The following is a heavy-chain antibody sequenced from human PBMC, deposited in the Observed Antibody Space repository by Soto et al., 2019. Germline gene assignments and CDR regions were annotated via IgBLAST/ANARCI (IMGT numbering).Heavy chain of an antibody. CDR2: IIPIFGTA. Sequence: ASVKVSCKASGGTFSSYAISWVRQAPGQGLEWMGGIIPIFGTANYAQKFQGRVTITADESTSTAYMELSSLRSEDTAVYYCASHNPDLRATVVTHPNYYYYYGMDVWGQGTTVTVSS. V-gene: IGHV1-69*13. CDR3: ASHNPDLRATVVTHPNYYYYYGMDV. J-gene: IGHJ6*02. D-gene: IGHD4-17*01. CDR1: GGTFSSYA.